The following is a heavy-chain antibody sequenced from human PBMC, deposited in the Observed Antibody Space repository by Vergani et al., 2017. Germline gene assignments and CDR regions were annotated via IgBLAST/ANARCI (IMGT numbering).Heavy chain of an antibody. V-gene: IGHV3-23*01. Sequence: EVQLLESGGGLVQPGGSLRLSCAASGFTFSSYAMSWVRQAPGKGLEWVSAISGSGGSTYYADSVKGRFTISRDNSKNKLYLQMNSLRAEDTAVYYCATLRDYYGSGSNPRYWGQGTLVTVAS. CDR3: ATLRDYYGSGSNPRY. CDR1: GFTFSSYA. D-gene: IGHD3-10*01. CDR2: ISGSGGST. J-gene: IGHJ4*02.